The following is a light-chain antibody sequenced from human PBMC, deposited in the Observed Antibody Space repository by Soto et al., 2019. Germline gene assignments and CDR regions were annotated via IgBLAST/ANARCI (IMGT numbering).Light chain of an antibody. CDR1: SSDVGAYDY. CDR2: DVS. J-gene: IGLJ3*02. V-gene: IGLV2-11*01. CDR3: CSYAGSYPWV. Sequence: QSALTQPRSVSGSPGQSVTISCTGTSSDVGAYDYVSWYQQHPGKAPKLMIYDVSKRPSGVTDRFSGYKSGNTASLTISGLQAEDDADYYCCSYAGSYPWVFGGGTKLT.